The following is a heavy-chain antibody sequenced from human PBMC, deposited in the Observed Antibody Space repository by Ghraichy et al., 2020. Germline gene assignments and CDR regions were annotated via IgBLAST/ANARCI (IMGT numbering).Heavy chain of an antibody. Sequence: SVKVSCKASGGTFSSYAISWVRQAPGQGLEWMGGIIPIFGTANYAQKFQGRVTITADESTSTAYMELSSLRSEDTAVYYCAKVTKRYSSSWSDYWGQGTLVTVSS. CDR2: IIPIFGTA. CDR3: AKVTKRYSSSWSDY. D-gene: IGHD6-13*01. V-gene: IGHV1-69*13. J-gene: IGHJ4*02. CDR1: GGTFSSYA.